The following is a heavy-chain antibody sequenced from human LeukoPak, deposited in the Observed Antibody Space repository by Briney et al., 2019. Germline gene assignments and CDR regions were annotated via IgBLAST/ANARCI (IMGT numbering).Heavy chain of an antibody. J-gene: IGHJ5*02. D-gene: IGHD5-18*01. CDR3: AKVGRGGYSYASNWFDP. V-gene: IGHV3-23*01. Sequence: GGPLKLSCAASGFTFSSHALSWGRQAPGKGLEWVPTIRGSGGSTYYADSVKGRFTISRDNSKNTLYLQMNSLRAEDTAVYYCAKVGRGGYSYASNWFDPWGQGTLVTVSS. CDR2: IRGSGGST. CDR1: GFTFSSHA.